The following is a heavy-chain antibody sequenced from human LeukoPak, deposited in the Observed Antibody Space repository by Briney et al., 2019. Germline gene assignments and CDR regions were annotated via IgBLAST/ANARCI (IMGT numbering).Heavy chain of an antibody. CDR1: GGSFSGYY. D-gene: IGHD2-15*01. CDR2: INHSGST. Sequence: SETLSLTCAVYGGSFSGYYWSWIRQPPGKGLEWIGEINHSGSTNYNPSLKSRVTMSADTSMNQFSLKLSSVTAADTAVYYCARCRTGSCYYFDHWGQGTLVTVSS. J-gene: IGHJ4*02. V-gene: IGHV4-34*01. CDR3: ARCRTGSCYYFDH.